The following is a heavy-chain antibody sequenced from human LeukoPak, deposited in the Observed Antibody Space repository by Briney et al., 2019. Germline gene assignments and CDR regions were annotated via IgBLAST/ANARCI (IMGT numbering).Heavy chain of an antibody. CDR2: INPNSGGT. D-gene: IGHD3-22*01. V-gene: IGHV1-2*06. CDR3: ARVGYYESSGYYEY. CDR1: GYTLTDYY. J-gene: IGHJ4*02. Sequence: ASVKVSFTASGYTLTDYYMHWVRQAPGQGLEWMGRINPNSGGTNYAQKFQGRVTMTRDTSISTVYMELSRLRSDDTAVYYCARVGYYESSGYYEYWGQGTLVTVSS.